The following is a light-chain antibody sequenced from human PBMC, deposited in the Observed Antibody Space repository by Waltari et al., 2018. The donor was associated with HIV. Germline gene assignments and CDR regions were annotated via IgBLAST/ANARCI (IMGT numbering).Light chain of an antibody. Sequence: DMVLTQSPGTLSLSPGERATLSCRASQNVNNRYLAWYQLKPGQPPRLLIYAASNRAPGIPASFSGRGSGTDFTLTITRLEPEDFAVYSCHQYGNPPFTFGQGSKLEI. CDR2: AAS. CDR3: HQYGNPPFT. V-gene: IGKV3-20*01. CDR1: QNVNNRY. J-gene: IGKJ2*01.